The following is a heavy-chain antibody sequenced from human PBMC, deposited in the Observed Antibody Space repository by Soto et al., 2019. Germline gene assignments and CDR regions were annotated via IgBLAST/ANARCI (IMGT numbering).Heavy chain of an antibody. CDR3: GREHDFWGCRQQPIES. Sequence: PGTLSLTCAVSGGSFRGFYWTWIRQSPGKGLEWLGDINHVGITNYNPSLKSRVSIPVDTSKSQFSLKLSSVTDEDTAVYYCGREHDFWGCRQQPIESWGQGSLGT. V-gene: IGHV4-34*01. CDR2: INHVGIT. D-gene: IGHD3-3*01. CDR1: GGSFRGFY. J-gene: IGHJ4*02.